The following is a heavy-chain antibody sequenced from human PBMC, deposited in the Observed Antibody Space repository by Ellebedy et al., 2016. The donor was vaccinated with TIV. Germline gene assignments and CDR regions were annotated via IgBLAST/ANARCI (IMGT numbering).Heavy chain of an antibody. CDR2: INPNSGDT. CDR1: GYTFTGYR. J-gene: IGHJ6*02. V-gene: IGHV1-2*02. CDR3: AKEAGPQNIYYYNYGMDV. D-gene: IGHD2/OR15-2a*01. Sequence: AASVKVSCKASGYTFTGYRINWVRQAPGQGLEWMGWINPNSGDTNYAQKFQGRVTMTRDASITTADMELIRLRSDDSAMYYCAKEAGPQNIYYYNYGMDVWGQGTTVTVSS.